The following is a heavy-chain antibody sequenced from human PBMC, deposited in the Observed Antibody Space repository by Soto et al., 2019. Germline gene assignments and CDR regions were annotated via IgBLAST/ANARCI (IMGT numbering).Heavy chain of an antibody. CDR2: INHSGST. Sequence: SETLSLACAVYGWSLRGYYWSWIRQPPGKGLEWIGEINHSGSTNYNPSLKSRVTISVDTSKNQFSLKLSSVTAADTAVYYCVRGRDFWSGYSLGYYYYGMDVWGQGTTVTVS. CDR3: VRGRDFWSGYSLGYYYYGMDV. J-gene: IGHJ6*02. D-gene: IGHD3-3*01. CDR1: GWSLRGYY. V-gene: IGHV4-34*01.